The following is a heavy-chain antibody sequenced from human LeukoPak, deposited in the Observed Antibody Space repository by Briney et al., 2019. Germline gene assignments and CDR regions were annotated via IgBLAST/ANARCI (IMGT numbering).Heavy chain of an antibody. J-gene: IGHJ5*02. CDR3: AREPRYCTNGVCFCWFDP. D-gene: IGHD2-8*01. V-gene: IGHV3-7*01. Sequence: GGSLRLSCAASGFTFSSYWMSWVRQAPGKGLEWVANIKQDGSEKYYVDSVKGRFTISRDNAKNSLYLQMNSLRAEDTAAYYCAREPRYCTNGVCFCWFDPWGQGTLVTVSS. CDR2: IKQDGSEK. CDR1: GFTFSSYW.